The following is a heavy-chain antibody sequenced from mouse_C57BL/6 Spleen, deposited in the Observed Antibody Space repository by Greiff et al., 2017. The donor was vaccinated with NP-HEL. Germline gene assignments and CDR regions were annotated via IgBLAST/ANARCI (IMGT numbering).Heavy chain of an antibody. D-gene: IGHD1-1*01. V-gene: IGHV1-52*01. J-gene: IGHJ3*01. CDR1: GYTFTSYW. Sequence: QVQLQQPGAELVRPGSSVKLSCKASGYTFTSYWMHWVKQRPIQGLEWIGNIDPSDSETHYNQKFKDKATLTVDKSSSTAYMQLSSLTSEDSAVYYCARSPPYYGSSGFAYWGQGTLVTVSA. CDR3: ARSPPYYGSSGFAY. CDR2: IDPSDSET.